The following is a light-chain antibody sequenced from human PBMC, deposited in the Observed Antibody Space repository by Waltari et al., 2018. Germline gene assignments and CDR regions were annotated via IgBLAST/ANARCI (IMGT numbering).Light chain of an antibody. Sequence: ILLTQSPATLSVSPGERATLSCRASQNIDTRLAWYQHKPGQAPRLLIYGAPTRAADIPARFSGSGFGTDFSLTINSLQSEDFAVYYCQQYLQWPPAITFGPGTRLDFK. CDR1: QNIDTR. CDR3: QQYLQWPPAIT. J-gene: IGKJ5*01. V-gene: IGKV3-15*01. CDR2: GAP.